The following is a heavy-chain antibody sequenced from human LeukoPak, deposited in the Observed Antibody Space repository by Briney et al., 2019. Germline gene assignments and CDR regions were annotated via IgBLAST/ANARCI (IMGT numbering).Heavy chain of an antibody. D-gene: IGHD4-23*01. CDR1: GYTFTRKY. J-gene: IGHJ4*02. Sequence: ASVKVSCKAFGYTFTRKYMHWVRQAPGQGPEWMGVISPSGDSTAYAQKFQGRITLTRDMSTCTDYLELSSLRSEDTAVYYCARDYGGSSPFDYWGQGTLVTVSS. CDR2: ISPSGDST. CDR3: ARDYGGSSPFDY. V-gene: IGHV1-46*01.